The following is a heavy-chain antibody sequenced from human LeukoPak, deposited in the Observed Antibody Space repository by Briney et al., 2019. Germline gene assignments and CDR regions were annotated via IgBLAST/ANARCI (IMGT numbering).Heavy chain of an antibody. D-gene: IGHD1-26*01. Sequence: AASVKVSCKVSGYTLTELSMHWVRQAPGKGLEWMGGFDPEDGETIYAQKFQGRVTTTEDTSTDTAYMELSSLRSEDTAVYYCATSALSGSYLAFDYWGQGTLVTVSS. CDR2: FDPEDGET. V-gene: IGHV1-24*01. CDR3: ATSALSGSYLAFDY. J-gene: IGHJ4*02. CDR1: GYTLTELS.